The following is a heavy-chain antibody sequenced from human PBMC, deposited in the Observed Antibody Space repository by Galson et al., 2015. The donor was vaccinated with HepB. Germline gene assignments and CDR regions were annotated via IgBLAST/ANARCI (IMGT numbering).Heavy chain of an antibody. CDR2: IHPKGAT. CDR3: AKVVPTSRGWLRSDTSDY. J-gene: IGHJ4*02. D-gene: IGHD6-19*01. CDR1: GFTLKNYD. Sequence: SLRLSCAASGFTLKNYDMTWVRQAPGKGLEWVSLIHPKGATDYADSVKGRFTISRDNSKNTVYLQMNSLRDDDTAVYYCAKVVPTSRGWLRSDTSDYWGQGSLVTVSS. V-gene: IGHV3-23*01.